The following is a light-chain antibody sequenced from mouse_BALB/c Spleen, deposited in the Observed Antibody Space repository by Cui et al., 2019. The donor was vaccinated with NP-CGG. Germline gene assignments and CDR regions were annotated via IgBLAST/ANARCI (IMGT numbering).Light chain of an antibody. CDR3: ALWYSNHWV. CDR1: TGAVTTSNY. CDR2: GTN. V-gene: IGLV1*01. J-gene: IGLJ1*01. Sequence: PVVTRDLPLPNSPGKKAPPLCRQSTGAVTTSNYANWVQEKPDHLFTGLIGGTNNRAPGVPARFSGSLIGDKAALTITGTQTEDEAIYFCALWYSNHWVFGGGTKLTVL.